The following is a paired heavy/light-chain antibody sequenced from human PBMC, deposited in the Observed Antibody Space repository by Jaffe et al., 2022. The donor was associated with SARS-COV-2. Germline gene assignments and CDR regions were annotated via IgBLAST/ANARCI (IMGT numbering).Heavy chain of an antibody. J-gene: IGHJ4*02. V-gene: IGHV3-23*01. CDR1: GFTFSSYA. CDR2: ISGSGGST. D-gene: IGHD3-16*02. Sequence: EVQLLESGGGLVQPGGSLRLSCAASGFTFSSYAMSWVRQAPGKGLEWVSAISGSGGSTYYADSVKGRFTISRDNSKNTLYLQMNSLRAEDTAVYYCAKLYDYVWGSYRPKEYYFDYWGQGTLVTVSS. CDR3: AKLYDYVWGSYRPKEYYFDY.
Light chain of an antibody. CDR3: QQRSNSLFT. CDR1: QSVSSY. Sequence: EIVLTQSPATLSLSPGERATLSCRASQSVSSYLAWYQQKPGQAPRLLIYDASNRATGIPARFSGSGSGTDFTLTISSLEPEDFAVYYCQQRSNSLFTFGPGTKVDIK. CDR2: DAS. V-gene: IGKV3-11*01. J-gene: IGKJ3*01.